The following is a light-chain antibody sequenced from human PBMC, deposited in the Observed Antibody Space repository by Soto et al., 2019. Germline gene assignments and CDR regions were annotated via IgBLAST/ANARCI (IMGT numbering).Light chain of an antibody. J-gene: IGLJ3*02. CDR1: ISDVGSYNY. CDR2: DVT. Sequence: QSALTQPRSVSGSPGQSVTISCTGTISDVGSYNYVSWYQQYPGKAPKLMIYDVTKWASGVPDRFSGSKSGNTASLTISGLQAADEADYYCCSYAGGNTWVFGGGTKLTVL. V-gene: IGLV2-11*01. CDR3: CSYAGGNTWV.